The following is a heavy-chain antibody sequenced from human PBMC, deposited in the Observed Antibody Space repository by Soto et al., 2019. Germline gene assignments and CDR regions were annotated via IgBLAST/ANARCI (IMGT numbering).Heavy chain of an antibody. V-gene: IGHV6-1*01. CDR3: ERADRGIAVAGTKGGDYFDY. J-gene: IGHJ4*02. D-gene: IGHD6-19*01. CDR2: TYYRSKWYN. Sequence: PSQTLSLTCAISGDSFSSNSAALNWIRQSPSRGLEWLGRTYYRSKWYNDYAVSVKSRIAINPDTSKNQFSLQLNSVTPEDTAVYYFERADRGIAVAGTKGGDYFDYGGEGPLVTVPS. CDR1: GDSFSSNSAA.